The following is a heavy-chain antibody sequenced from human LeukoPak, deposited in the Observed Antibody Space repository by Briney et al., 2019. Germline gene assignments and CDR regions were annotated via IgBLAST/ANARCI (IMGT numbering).Heavy chain of an antibody. CDR2: INHSGST. V-gene: IGHV4-34*01. D-gene: IGHD4-23*01. CDR1: GGSFSGYY. CDR3: ARLLGGGNIDAFDV. J-gene: IGHJ3*01. Sequence: SETLSLTCAVYGGSFSGYYWSWIRQPPGKGLEWIGEINHSGSTNYNPSLKSRVTISVDTSKNQFSLKLSSVTAADTAVYYCARLLGGGNIDAFDVWGLGTLVTVSS.